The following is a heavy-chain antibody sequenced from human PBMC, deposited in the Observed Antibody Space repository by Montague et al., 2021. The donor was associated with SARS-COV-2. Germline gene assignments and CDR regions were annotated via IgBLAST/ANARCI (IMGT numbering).Heavy chain of an antibody. CDR1: GFTFSNYY. V-gene: IGHV3-48*03. J-gene: IGHJ3*02. Sequence: SLRLSCAASGFTFSNYYMNWVRQAPGKGPEWISYISTSAYTTSYAASVKGRFTISRDNGKNSLYLQMNILRVEDTAVYYCTRDYRSIVGDGLDIWGQGTKVTVSS. CDR3: TRDYRSIVGDGLDI. D-gene: IGHD3-16*02. CDR2: ISTSAYTT.